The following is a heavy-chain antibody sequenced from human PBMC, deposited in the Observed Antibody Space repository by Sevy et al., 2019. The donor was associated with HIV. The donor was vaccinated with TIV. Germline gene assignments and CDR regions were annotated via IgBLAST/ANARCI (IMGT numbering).Heavy chain of an antibody. J-gene: IGHJ6*02. V-gene: IGHV1-2*02. D-gene: IGHD3-3*01. CDR1: GYSFTAYY. CDR3: AREVAISGGHNGLDV. CDR2: INPNSDDT. Sequence: ASVKVSCKASGYSFTAYYMHWVRQVPGQGLEWMGWINPNSDDTNYAQKFQGRVTMTSDASVSTTYMELTRLRSDDTAIYYCAREVAISGGHNGLDVWGQGTTVTVSS.